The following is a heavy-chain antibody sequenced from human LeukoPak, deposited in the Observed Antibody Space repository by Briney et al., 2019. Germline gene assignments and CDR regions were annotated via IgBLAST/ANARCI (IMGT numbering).Heavy chain of an antibody. CDR1: GFNFRTYA. CDR3: ARDGYGGNPPTHYFDY. V-gene: IGHV3-30*14. J-gene: IGHJ4*02. D-gene: IGHD4-23*01. CDR2: ISYDGTNK. Sequence: GGSLRLSCATSGFNFRTYALHWVRQTPGKGLEWVTLISYDGTNKYYADSVKGRFTISRDNSKNTLYLQMNSLRAEDTAVYYCARDGYGGNPPTHYFDYWGQGTLVTVSS.